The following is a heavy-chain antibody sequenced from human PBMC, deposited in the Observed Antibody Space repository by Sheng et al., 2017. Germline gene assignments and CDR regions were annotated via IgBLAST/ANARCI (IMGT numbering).Heavy chain of an antibody. CDR3: ARGEVRYYMDV. V-gene: IGHV4-59*11. CDR2: MYYSGST. Sequence: QVQLQESGPGLVKPSETLSLTCTVSGGSISSHYWSWIRQPPGKGLEWIGYMYYSGSTNYNPSLKSRVTISVDTSKNQLSLKLSSVTAADTAVYYCARGEVRYYMDVWGKGTTVTVSS. J-gene: IGHJ6*03. CDR1: GGSISSHY. D-gene: IGHD3-10*01.